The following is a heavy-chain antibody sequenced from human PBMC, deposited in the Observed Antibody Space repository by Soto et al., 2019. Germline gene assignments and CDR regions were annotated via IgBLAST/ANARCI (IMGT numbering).Heavy chain of an antibody. J-gene: IGHJ4*02. CDR1: GYTFTSYD. D-gene: IGHD6-13*01. CDR3: ARVVEPGIAIN. V-gene: IGHV1-8*01. CDR2: MNPNSGNT. Sequence: GASVKVSCKASGYTFTSYDINWVRQATGQGLEWMGWMNPNSGNTGYAQKFQGRVTMTRNTSISTAYMELSSLGSEDTAVYYCARVVEPGIAINWGQGTLVIVSS.